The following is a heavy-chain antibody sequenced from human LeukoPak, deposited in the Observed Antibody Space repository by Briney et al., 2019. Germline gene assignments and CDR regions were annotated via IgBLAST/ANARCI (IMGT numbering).Heavy chain of an antibody. Sequence: ASVKVSCKASGYTFTSYDINWVRQPTGQGLEWMGWMNPNSGNTDYAQKFQDRVTITRNTSINTAYMELSSLRSEDTAVYYCAKSYGNAFDIWGQGTMVTVSS. CDR3: AKSYGNAFDI. CDR2: MNPNSGNT. CDR1: GYTFTSYD. V-gene: IGHV1-8*03. J-gene: IGHJ3*02. D-gene: IGHD4-17*01.